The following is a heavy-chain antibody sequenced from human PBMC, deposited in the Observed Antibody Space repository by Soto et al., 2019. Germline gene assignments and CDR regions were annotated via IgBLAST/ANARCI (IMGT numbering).Heavy chain of an antibody. CDR2: ISYDGSKK. V-gene: IGHV3-30*03. Sequence: QVQLVESGGGVVQPGRSLRLSCAASGFTFSSYGMHWVRQAPGKGLEWVAVISYDGSKKDYADSGKGRFTISRDNSKNTLYLQMNSLRADDTAVYYCPRGIEVGATSWHFDLWGRGTLVTVSS. J-gene: IGHJ2*01. CDR3: PRGIEVGATSWHFDL. D-gene: IGHD6-19*01. CDR1: GFTFSSYG.